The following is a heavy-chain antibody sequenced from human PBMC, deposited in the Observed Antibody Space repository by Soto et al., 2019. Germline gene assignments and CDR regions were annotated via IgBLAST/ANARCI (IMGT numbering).Heavy chain of an antibody. D-gene: IGHD2-15*01. CDR2: ISYDGRNK. V-gene: IGHV3-30*04. CDR1: GFTFSSYA. Sequence: GGSLRLSCAASGFTFSSYAMHWVRQAPGKGLEWVAVISYDGRNKYYADSVKGRFTISRDNSKNTLYLEVNSLRVEETAVYHCVRDTAYCSGGTCYSSHDMDVWGQGTTVTVSS. CDR3: VRDTAYCSGGTCYSSHDMDV. J-gene: IGHJ6*02.